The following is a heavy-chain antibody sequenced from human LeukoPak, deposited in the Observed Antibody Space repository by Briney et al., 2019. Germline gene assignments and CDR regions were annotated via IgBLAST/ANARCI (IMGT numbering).Heavy chain of an antibody. CDR3: ARVDVLLWFGDLTSLRIDV. J-gene: IGHJ6*02. D-gene: IGHD3-10*01. CDR2: INHSGST. Sequence: ASETLSLTCAVYGGSFSGHYWSWIRQPPGKGLEWIGEINHSGSTNYNPSLKSRVTISVDTSKNQFSLKLSSVTAADTAVYYCARVDVLLWFGDLTSLRIDVCGQGTTFTVSS. CDR1: GGSFSGHY. V-gene: IGHV4-34*01.